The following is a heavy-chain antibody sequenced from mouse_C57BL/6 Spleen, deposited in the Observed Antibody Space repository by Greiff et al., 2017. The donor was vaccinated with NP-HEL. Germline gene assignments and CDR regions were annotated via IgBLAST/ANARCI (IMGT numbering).Heavy chain of an antibody. Sequence: EVKLMESGGGLVKPGGSLKLSCAASGFTFSDYGMHWVCQAPEKGLEWVAYISSGSSTIYYADTVKGRFTISRDNAKNTLFLQMTSLRSEDTAMYYCARTKAYYWYFDYWGQGTTLTVSS. CDR3: ARTKAYYWYFDY. CDR2: ISSGSSTI. D-gene: IGHD2-10*01. J-gene: IGHJ2*01. CDR1: GFTFSDYG. V-gene: IGHV5-17*01.